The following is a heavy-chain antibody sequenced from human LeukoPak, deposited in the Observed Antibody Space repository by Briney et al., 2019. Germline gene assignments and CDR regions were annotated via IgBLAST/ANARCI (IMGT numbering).Heavy chain of an antibody. V-gene: IGHV1-2*02. Sequence: GASVKVSCKASGYTFTGYYMHWVGQAPGQGLEWMGWINPNSGGTNYAQKFQGRVTMTRDTSISTAYMELSRLRSDDTAVYYCARDPSSSWYGGFDYWGQGTLVTVSS. CDR3: ARDPSSSWYGGFDY. CDR2: INPNSGGT. J-gene: IGHJ4*02. CDR1: GYTFTGYY. D-gene: IGHD6-13*01.